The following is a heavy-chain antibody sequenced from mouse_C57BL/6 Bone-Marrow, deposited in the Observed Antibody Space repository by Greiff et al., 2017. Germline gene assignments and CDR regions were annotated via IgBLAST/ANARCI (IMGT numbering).Heavy chain of an antibody. CDR3: ARSGLWAY. V-gene: IGHV1-69*01. D-gene: IGHD1-1*02. CDR2: IDPSDSNT. Sequence: VQLQQSGAELVMPGASVKLSCKASGYTFTSYWMHWVKQRPGQGLEWIGEIDPSDSNTKYNQKFKGKYTLTVDKSSSTAYMQLSSLTSEDSAVXYYARSGLWAYWGQGTSVTVSS. J-gene: IGHJ4*01. CDR1: GYTFTSYW.